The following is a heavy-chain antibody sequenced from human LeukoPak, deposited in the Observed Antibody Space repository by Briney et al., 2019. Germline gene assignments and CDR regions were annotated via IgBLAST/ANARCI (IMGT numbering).Heavy chain of an antibody. D-gene: IGHD5-24*01. Sequence: PSETLSLTCTVSGGSISSGSYYWSWIRQPAGKGLEWIGRIYTSGSTNYNPSLKSRVTISVDTSKNQFSLKLSSVTAADTAVYYCAAEGRDGYNRPGYWGQGTLVTVSS. CDR3: AAEGRDGYNRPGY. V-gene: IGHV4-61*02. J-gene: IGHJ4*02. CDR2: IYTSGST. CDR1: GGSISSGSYY.